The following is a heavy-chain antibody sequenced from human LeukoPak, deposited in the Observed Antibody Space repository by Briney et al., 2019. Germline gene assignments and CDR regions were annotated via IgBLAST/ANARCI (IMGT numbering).Heavy chain of an antibody. CDR3: ARDRATTEADY. CDR1: GYTLTELS. CDR2: FDPEDGET. V-gene: IGHV1-24*01. J-gene: IGHJ4*02. Sequence: GASVKVSCKVSGYTLTELSMHWVRQAPGKGLEWMGGFDPEDGETIYAQKFQGRVTITADKSTSTAYMELSSLRSEDTAVYYCARDRATTEADYWGQGTLVTVSS. D-gene: IGHD1-26*01.